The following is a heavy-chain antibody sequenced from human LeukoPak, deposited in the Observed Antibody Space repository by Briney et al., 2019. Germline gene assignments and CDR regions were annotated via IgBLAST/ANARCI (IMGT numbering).Heavy chain of an antibody. V-gene: IGHV3-23*01. CDR2: VSGSGGST. CDR3: AKFLIAKGFDY. D-gene: IGHD2/OR15-2a*01. Sequence: PGGSLRLSCATSGFTFSNFAMNWVRQAPGKGLEWVSAVSGSGGSTYYADSVKGRFTISRDNSKNTLYLQMNSLRAEDTAVYYCAKFLIAKGFDYWGRGTLVTVSS. CDR1: GFTFSNFA. J-gene: IGHJ4*02.